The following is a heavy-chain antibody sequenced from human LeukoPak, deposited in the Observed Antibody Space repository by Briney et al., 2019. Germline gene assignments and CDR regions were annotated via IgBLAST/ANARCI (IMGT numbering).Heavy chain of an antibody. J-gene: IGHJ4*02. Sequence: SVKVSCKASGGTFSSYAISWVRQAPGQGLEWMGGIIPIFGTANYAQKFQGRVTMTEDTSTDTAYMELSSLRSEDTAVYYCATDPAIAAAGTRGDYWGQGTLVTVSS. D-gene: IGHD6-13*01. CDR3: ATDPAIAAAGTRGDY. CDR1: GGTFSSYA. V-gene: IGHV1-69*06. CDR2: IIPIFGTA.